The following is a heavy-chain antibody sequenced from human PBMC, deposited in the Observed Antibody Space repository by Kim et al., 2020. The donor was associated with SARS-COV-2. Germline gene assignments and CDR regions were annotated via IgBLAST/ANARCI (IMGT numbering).Heavy chain of an antibody. CDR1: GYTFTGYY. V-gene: IGHV1-2*02. CDR3: ARIIRPGNWFDP. CDR2: INPNCGGT. Sequence: ASVKVSCKASGYTFTGYYMHWVRQAPGQGLEWMGWINPNCGGTNYAQKFQGRVTMTRDTSISTAYMELSRLRSDDTAVYYCARIIRPGNWFDPWGQGTLVIVAS. J-gene: IGHJ5*02.